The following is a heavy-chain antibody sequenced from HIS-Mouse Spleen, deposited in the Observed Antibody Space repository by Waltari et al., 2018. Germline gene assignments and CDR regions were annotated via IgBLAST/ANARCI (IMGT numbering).Heavy chain of an antibody. Sequence: QVQLVQSGAEVKKPGASVKVSCKASGYTFTGYYMHWVRQAPGQGLEWMGWRNANSGGTNYAKKFQGRVTMTRDTSSSTAYMELSRLRSDDTAVYYCARVSDSSSWYGWLYWGQGTLVTVSS. D-gene: IGHD6-13*01. V-gene: IGHV1-2*02. CDR1: GYTFTGYY. CDR3: ARVSDSSSWYGWLY. CDR2: RNANSGGT. J-gene: IGHJ4*02.